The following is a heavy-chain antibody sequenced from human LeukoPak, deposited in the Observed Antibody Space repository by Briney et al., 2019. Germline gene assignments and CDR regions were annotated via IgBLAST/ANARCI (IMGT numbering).Heavy chain of an antibody. J-gene: IGHJ4*02. CDR1: GYTFTSYG. D-gene: IGHD3-22*01. CDR2: INPNSGGT. V-gene: IGHV1-18*01. CDR3: ARVLGSRHYYESTGYLDY. Sequence: GASVKISCKASGYTFTSYGISWVRQAPGQGLEWMGRINPNSGGTNYAQKFQGRVTMTTDTSTSTAYMELRSLRSDDTAVYYCARVLGSRHYYESTGYLDYWGQGTLVTVSS.